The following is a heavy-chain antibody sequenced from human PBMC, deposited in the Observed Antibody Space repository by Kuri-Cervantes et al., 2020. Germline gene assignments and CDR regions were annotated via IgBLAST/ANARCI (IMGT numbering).Heavy chain of an antibody. Sequence: ASVKVSCKASGCTFTSYYMHWVRQAPGQGLEWMGIINPSGGSTSYAQKFQGRVTMTRDTSTSTVYMELSSLRSEDTAVYYCARQAIAVGYGMDVWGQGTTVTVSS. V-gene: IGHV1-46*01. CDR1: GCTFTSYY. CDR2: INPSGGST. J-gene: IGHJ6*02. CDR3: ARQAIAVGYGMDV. D-gene: IGHD6-19*01.